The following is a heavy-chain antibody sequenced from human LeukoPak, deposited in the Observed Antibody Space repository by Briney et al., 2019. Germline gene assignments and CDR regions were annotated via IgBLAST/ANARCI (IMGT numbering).Heavy chain of an antibody. D-gene: IGHD6-13*01. CDR1: GFTFSSYA. V-gene: IGHV3-30*04. CDR2: ISYDGSNK. Sequence: PGGSLRLSCAASGFTFSSYAMSWVRQAPGKGLEWVAVISYDGSNKYYADSVKGRFTISRDNSKNTLYLQMNSLRAEDTAVYYCARSEDIAAAAPDWGQGTLVTVSS. CDR3: ARSEDIAAAAPD. J-gene: IGHJ4*02.